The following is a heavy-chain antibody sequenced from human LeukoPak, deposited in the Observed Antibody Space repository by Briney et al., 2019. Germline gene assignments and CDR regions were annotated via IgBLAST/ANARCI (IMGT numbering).Heavy chain of an antibody. Sequence: SETLSLTCTVSGASISSGDYYWTWIRHPAGKGLEWIGRIYTSGTTDYSPSLKSRVTISLDTSKNQFSLRLSSVTAADAAVYDCARQFDFWGQGTLVTVSS. J-gene: IGHJ4*02. CDR1: GASISSGDYY. CDR3: ARQFDF. CDR2: IYTSGTT. V-gene: IGHV4-61*02.